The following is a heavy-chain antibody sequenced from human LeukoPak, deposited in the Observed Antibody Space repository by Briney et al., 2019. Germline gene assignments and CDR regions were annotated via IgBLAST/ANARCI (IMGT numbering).Heavy chain of an antibody. J-gene: IGHJ4*02. CDR1: GFTFSNAW. Sequence: GGSLILSCAASGFTFSNAWMSWVRQAPGKGLEWVGRIKSKTDGGTTDYAAPVKGRFTISRDDSKNTLYLQMNSLKTEDTAVYYCTTETRPAYVYFDYWGQGTLVTVSS. D-gene: IGHD3-16*01. V-gene: IGHV3-15*01. CDR2: IKSKTDGGTT. CDR3: TTETRPAYVYFDY.